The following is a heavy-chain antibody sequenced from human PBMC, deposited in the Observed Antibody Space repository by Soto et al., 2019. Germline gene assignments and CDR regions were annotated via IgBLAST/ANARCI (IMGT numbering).Heavy chain of an antibody. J-gene: IGHJ5*02. CDR2: ISGSGGST. CDR3: AKDRIVVVPAAQVRGQPPWFDP. CDR1: GFTFSSYA. V-gene: IGHV3-23*01. Sequence: GGSLRLSCAASGFTFSSYAMSWVRQAPGKGLEWVSAISGSGGSTYYADSVKGRFTISRDNSKNTLYLQMNSLGAEDTAIYYCAKDRIVVVPAAQVRGQPPWFDPWGQGTLVTVSS. D-gene: IGHD2-2*01.